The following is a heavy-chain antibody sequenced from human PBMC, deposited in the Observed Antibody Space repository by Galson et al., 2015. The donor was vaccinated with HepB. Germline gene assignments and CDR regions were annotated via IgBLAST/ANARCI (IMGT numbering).Heavy chain of an antibody. CDR3: AREDYDYVWGRQRYNFDY. D-gene: IGHD3-16*01. V-gene: IGHV3-11*01. CDR2: ISGSGRTF. CDR1: GFTFSDYY. Sequence: SLRLSCAASGFTFSDYYMSWIRQAPGKGLEWVSYISGSGRTFSYSDSVQGRFTISRDNAKSSLYLEMNSLRAEDTAVYYCAREDYDYVWGRQRYNFDYWGQGTLVSVSS. J-gene: IGHJ4*02.